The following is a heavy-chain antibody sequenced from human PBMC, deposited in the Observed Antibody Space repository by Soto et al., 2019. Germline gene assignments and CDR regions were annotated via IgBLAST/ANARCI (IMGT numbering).Heavy chain of an antibody. CDR1: GGTFSNYA. CDR3: ARVSSSWYKDYFDY. Sequence: QVQLVQSGAEVKKPGSSVKVSCKASGGTFSNYAISWVRQAPGQGLEWMGGIIPIFGTTNYAQRFQGRVTITADKSTITAYMELSSLRSEDTAVYYCARVSSSWYKDYFDYWGQGTLVTVSS. V-gene: IGHV1-69*14. D-gene: IGHD6-13*01. J-gene: IGHJ4*02. CDR2: IIPIFGTT.